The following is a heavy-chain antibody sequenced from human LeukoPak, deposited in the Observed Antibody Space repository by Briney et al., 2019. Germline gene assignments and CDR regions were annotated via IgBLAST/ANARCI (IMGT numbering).Heavy chain of an antibody. V-gene: IGHV3-48*03. D-gene: IGHD3-9*01. Sequence: PGGSLRLSCAASGFTFSSYEMNWVRQAPGKGLEWVSYISSSGSTIYYADSVKGRFTISGDNAENSLYLQMNSLRAEDTAVYYCARDRRDYDILTGYYTPVGAFDIWGQGTMVTVSS. J-gene: IGHJ3*02. CDR3: ARDRRDYDILTGYYTPVGAFDI. CDR2: ISSSGSTI. CDR1: GFTFSSYE.